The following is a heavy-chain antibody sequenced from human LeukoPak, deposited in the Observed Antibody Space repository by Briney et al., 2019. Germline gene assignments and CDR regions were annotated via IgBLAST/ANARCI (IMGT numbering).Heavy chain of an antibody. CDR2: ISGSGAST. J-gene: IGHJ4*02. V-gene: IGHV3-23*01. Sequence: PEGSLRLSCLTSGFTFSTNAMSWVRQAPGKGLEWISGISGSGASTYYADSVTGRFTISRDNSRNTLYLQMNSLRGDDTAVYYCAKDVGKWESLHFFDYWGQGTLVTVSS. D-gene: IGHD1-26*01. CDR3: AKDVGKWESLHFFDY. CDR1: GFTFSTNA.